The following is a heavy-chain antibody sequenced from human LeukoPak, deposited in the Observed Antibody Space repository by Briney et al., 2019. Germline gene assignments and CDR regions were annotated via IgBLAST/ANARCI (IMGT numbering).Heavy chain of an antibody. CDR1: GGSISSSYSY. J-gene: IGHJ4*02. CDR3: ACHSGWSGPSE. D-gene: IGHD6-19*01. CDR2: IYYSGSA. V-gene: IGHV4-39*07. Sequence: SETLSLTCTVSGGSISSSYSYWGWIRQPPGKGLEWIGNIYYSGSAYYSPSLTSRVTVSVDTSENQFSLKLSSVTAADTAVYYCACHSGWSGPSEWGQGTLVTVSS.